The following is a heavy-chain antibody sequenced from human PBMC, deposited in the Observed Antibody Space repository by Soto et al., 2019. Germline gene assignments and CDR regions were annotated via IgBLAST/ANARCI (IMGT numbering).Heavy chain of an antibody. J-gene: IGHJ6*02. CDR3: ARDSGIAVQWGMDV. CDR1: GYSIRSGYF. D-gene: IGHD6-19*01. V-gene: IGHV4-38-2*02. Sequence: SETLSLTCALAGYSIRSGYFWGWIRQPPGKGLEWIGSMYHSGITYYNLSLKSRVTISVDTSKNQLSLTLSSATAADTAVYYCARDSGIAVQWGMDVWGQGTTVTVSS. CDR2: MYHSGIT.